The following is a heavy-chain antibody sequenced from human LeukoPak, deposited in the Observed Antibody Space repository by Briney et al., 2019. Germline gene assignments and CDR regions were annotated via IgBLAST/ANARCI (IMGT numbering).Heavy chain of an antibody. CDR3: AKVMPPGRIRFYSYYMDV. J-gene: IGHJ6*03. CDR1: GFTFSSYS. D-gene: IGHD2-2*01. Sequence: GGSLRLSCAASGFTFSSYSMNWVRQAPGKGLEWVAFIRYDGSNEYYADSVKGRFTISRDKSKNTLSLQMNGLRVEDTAVYYCAKVMPPGRIRFYSYYMDVWGKGTTVTVS. CDR2: IRYDGSNE. V-gene: IGHV3-30*02.